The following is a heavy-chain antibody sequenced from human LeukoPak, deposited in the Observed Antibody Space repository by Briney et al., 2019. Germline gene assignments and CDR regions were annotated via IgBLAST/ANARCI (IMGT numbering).Heavy chain of an antibody. CDR3: AKEGAARPTIYYYYYYMDV. D-gene: IGHD6-6*01. Sequence: GGSLRLSCAASGFTFSSYAMSWVRQAPGKGLEWVSAISGSGGSTYYADSVKGRFTISRDNSKNTLYLQMNSLRAEDTAVYYCAKEGAARPTIYYYYYYMDVWGKGTTVTVSS. CDR1: GFTFSSYA. J-gene: IGHJ6*03. CDR2: ISGSGGST. V-gene: IGHV3-23*01.